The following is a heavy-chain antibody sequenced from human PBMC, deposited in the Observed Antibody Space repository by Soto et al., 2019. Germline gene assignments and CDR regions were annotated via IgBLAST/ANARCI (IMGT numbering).Heavy chain of an antibody. J-gene: IGHJ5*02. Sequence: GGSLRLSCAASGFTFSDYYMSWIRQAPGKGLEWVSYISSSGSTIYYADSVKGRFTISRDNAKNSLYLQMNSLRAEDTAVYYCARAGRMLFTNRFDPWGQGTLVTVSS. CDR1: GFTFSDYY. CDR2: ISSSGSTI. V-gene: IGHV3-11*01. D-gene: IGHD3-10*01. CDR3: ARAGRMLFTNRFDP.